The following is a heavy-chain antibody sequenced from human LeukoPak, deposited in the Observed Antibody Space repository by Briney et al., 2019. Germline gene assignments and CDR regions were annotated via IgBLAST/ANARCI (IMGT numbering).Heavy chain of an antibody. CDR1: GGSFSGYY. CDR3: ARTHYGDLPFDY. Sequence: SETLSLTCAVYGGSFSGYYWSWIRQPPGKGLEWIGEINHSGSTNYNPSLKSRVTISVDTSKNQFSLKLSSVTAADTAVYYCARTHYGDLPFDYWGQGILVTVSS. CDR2: INHSGST. V-gene: IGHV4-34*01. D-gene: IGHD4-17*01. J-gene: IGHJ4*02.